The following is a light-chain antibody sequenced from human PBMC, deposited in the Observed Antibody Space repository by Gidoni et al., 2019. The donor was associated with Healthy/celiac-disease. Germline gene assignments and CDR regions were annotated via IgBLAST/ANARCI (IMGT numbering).Light chain of an antibody. V-gene: IGLV3-9*01. CDR1: NIGSKK. CDR2: RDS. Sequence: SYALTQPLSVSVALGQPARITCGGNNIGSKKVHWYQHKPGQAPVLVIYRDSNRPSGIPERFSGSNSGNTATLTISRAQAGDEADYYCQVWDSSTVVFGGGTKLTVL. CDR3: QVWDSSTVV. J-gene: IGLJ2*01.